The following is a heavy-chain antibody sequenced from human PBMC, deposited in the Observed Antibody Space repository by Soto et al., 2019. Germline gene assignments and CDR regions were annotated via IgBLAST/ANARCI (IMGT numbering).Heavy chain of an antibody. CDR3: AREGYYDSSGRFDY. V-gene: IGHV3-33*01. CDR2: IWYDGSNK. J-gene: IGHJ4*02. Sequence: QVQLVESGGGVVQPGRSLRLSCAASGFTFSSYGMHWVRQAPGKGLEWVAVIWYDGSNKYYADSVKGRFTISRDNSKNTLYLQTNSLRAEDTAVYYCAREGYYDSSGRFDYWGQGTLVTVSS. D-gene: IGHD3-22*01. CDR1: GFTFSSYG.